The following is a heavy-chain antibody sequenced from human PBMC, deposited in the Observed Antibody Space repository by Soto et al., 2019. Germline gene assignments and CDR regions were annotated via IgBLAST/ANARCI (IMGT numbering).Heavy chain of an antibody. J-gene: IGHJ4*02. V-gene: IGHV3-23*01. CDR1: GFTFSSYA. Sequence: VGSLRLSCAASGFTFSSYAMSWVRQAPGKGLEWVSAISGSGGSTYYADSVKGRFTISRDNSKNTLYLQMNSLRAEDTAVYYCAKGTRDGVRYLNFDYWGQGTLVTVSS. D-gene: IGHD3-9*01. CDR2: ISGSGGST. CDR3: AKGTRDGVRYLNFDY.